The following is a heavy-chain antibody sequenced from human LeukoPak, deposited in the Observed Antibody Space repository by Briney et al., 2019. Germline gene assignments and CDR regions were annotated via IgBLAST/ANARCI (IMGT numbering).Heavy chain of an antibody. Sequence: ASVKLCCKASGGTLSSYAISWVTQAPGHGLEWMGGIISIFGTANYAQKFQGRVTITADESTSTAYMELSSLRSEDTAVYYCARVKRWLQSYYYYYYMDVWGKGTTVTVSS. CDR3: ARVKRWLQSYYYYYYMDV. CDR2: IISIFGTA. CDR1: GGTLSSYA. V-gene: IGHV1-69*13. J-gene: IGHJ6*03. D-gene: IGHD5-24*01.